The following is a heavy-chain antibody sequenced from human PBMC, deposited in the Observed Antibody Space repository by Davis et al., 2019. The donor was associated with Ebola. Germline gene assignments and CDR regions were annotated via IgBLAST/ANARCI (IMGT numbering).Heavy chain of an antibody. CDR3: ATGYIYPS. D-gene: IGHD5-18*01. CDR1: GFTVSTNY. J-gene: IGHJ5*02. CDR2: IYAGGSA. Sequence: GESLKISCAASGFTVSTNYMTWVRQAPGKGLEWVSIIYAGGSAYYADSVQGRFSISRDDSKNTLYLQMTNLGAEDTAVYYCATGYIYPSWGQGTLVTVSS. V-gene: IGHV3-66*01.